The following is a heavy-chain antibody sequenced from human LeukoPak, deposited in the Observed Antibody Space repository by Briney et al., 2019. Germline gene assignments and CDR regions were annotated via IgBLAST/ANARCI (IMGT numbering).Heavy chain of an antibody. J-gene: IGHJ5*02. D-gene: IGHD6-13*01. Sequence: SQTLSLTCAISGDSVSSNSAAWNWIRQSPSRGLEWLGRTYYRSKWYNDCAVSVKSRITINPDTSKNQFPLQLNSVTPEDTAVYYCARDQGQQLTWDGWFDPWGQGTLVTVSS. CDR3: ARDQGQQLTWDGWFDP. CDR2: TYYRSKWYN. CDR1: GDSVSSNSAA. V-gene: IGHV6-1*01.